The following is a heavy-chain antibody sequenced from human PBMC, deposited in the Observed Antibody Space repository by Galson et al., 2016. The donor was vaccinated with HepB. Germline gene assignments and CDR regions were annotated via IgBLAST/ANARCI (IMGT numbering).Heavy chain of an antibody. CDR2: IDWDDDK. J-gene: IGHJ4*02. CDR3: AQNKGSSWHYFDY. V-gene: IGHV2-70*01. CDR1: GFSLNTSGMS. D-gene: IGHD6-13*01. Sequence: PALVKPTQTLTLTCTFSGFSLNTSGMSVSWIRQPPGKALEWLALIDWDDDKYYSTSLKTRLTISKDTSKNQVVLTMTNMDPVDTATYYCAQNKGSSWHYFDYWGQGTLVTCSS.